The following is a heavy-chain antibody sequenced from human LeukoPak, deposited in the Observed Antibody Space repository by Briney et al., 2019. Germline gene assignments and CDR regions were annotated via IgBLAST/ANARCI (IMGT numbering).Heavy chain of an antibody. J-gene: IGHJ4*02. CDR1: GFTFSSYA. V-gene: IGHV3-23*01. D-gene: IGHD3-22*01. Sequence: GGSLRLSCAASGFTFSSYAMSWVRQAPGKGLEWVSAISGSGGSTYYADSVKGRFTLSRDNSKNTLYLQMNSLRAEDTAVYYCAKTLYRSGSGPFDYWGQGTLVTVSS. CDR3: AKTLYRSGSGPFDY. CDR2: ISGSGGST.